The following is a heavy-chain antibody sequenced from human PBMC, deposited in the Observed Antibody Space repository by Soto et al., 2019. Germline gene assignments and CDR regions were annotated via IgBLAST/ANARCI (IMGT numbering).Heavy chain of an antibody. D-gene: IGHD3-22*01. V-gene: IGHV4-30-4*01. J-gene: IGHJ6*02. CDR3: ARDHCLSGNCYNGMDV. CDR2: VHDTGST. Sequence: QVQLQESGPGLVKPSQTLSLTCTVSGGSISRDESYWSWIRQPPGKGLEWSGGVHDTGSTNYSPSLKSRAAISLDTSKSQFSLKLRSVTAADTAIYYCARDHCLSGNCYNGMDVWGQWTTVTVSS. CDR1: GGSISRDESY.